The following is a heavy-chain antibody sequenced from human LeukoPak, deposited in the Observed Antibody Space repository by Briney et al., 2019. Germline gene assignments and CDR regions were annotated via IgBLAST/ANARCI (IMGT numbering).Heavy chain of an antibody. CDR3: ARRRSSFLAPRN. CDR1: GFSISSGYY. J-gene: IGHJ3*01. V-gene: IGHV4-38-2*02. D-gene: IGHD6-13*01. Sequence: SETLSLTCTVSGFSISSGYYWGWIRQPPGEGLEWIGNIYHGGNTFYNPSLKSRVTISVDTSKNQFSLKLSSVTAADTAVYYCARRRSSFLAPRNWGQGTMVTVSS. CDR2: IYHGGNT.